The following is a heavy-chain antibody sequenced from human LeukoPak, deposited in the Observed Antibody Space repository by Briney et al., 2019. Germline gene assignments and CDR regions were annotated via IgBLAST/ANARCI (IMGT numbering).Heavy chain of an antibody. CDR2: IRRKANSYAT. J-gene: IGHJ6*04. CDR3: TRHAQSGDSGLLPTSFDV. CDR1: GFTFSGSA. V-gene: IGHV3-73*01. Sequence: PGGSLRLSCAASGFTFSGSAMHWVRQASGKGLEWVVRIRRKANSYATAYAASVKGRFTISRDDSKNTAYLQMNSLKTEDTAVYYCTRHAQSGDSGLLPTSFDVWGKGTTVTVSS. D-gene: IGHD2-15*01.